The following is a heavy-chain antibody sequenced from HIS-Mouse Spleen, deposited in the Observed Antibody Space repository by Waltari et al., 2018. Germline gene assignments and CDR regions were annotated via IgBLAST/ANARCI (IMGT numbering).Heavy chain of an antibody. Sequence: QLQLQESGPGLVKPSETLSLTCTVSGGSISSSSYYWGWIRQPPGKGLAGIGSIYYSGSTYYNPSLKSRVTISVDTSKNQFSLKLSSVTAADTAVYYCARDEKSYDFWSGYYLGGANWFDPWGQGTLVTVSS. CDR2: IYYSGST. CDR1: GGSISSSSYY. CDR3: ARDEKSYDFWSGYYLGGANWFDP. D-gene: IGHD3-3*01. J-gene: IGHJ5*02. V-gene: IGHV4-39*07.